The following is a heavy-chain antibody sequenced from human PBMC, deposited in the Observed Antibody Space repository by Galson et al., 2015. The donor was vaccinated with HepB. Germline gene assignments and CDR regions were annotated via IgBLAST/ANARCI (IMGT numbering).Heavy chain of an antibody. CDR3: ARGRFREYYMDV. V-gene: IGHV3-23*01. CDR2: ISGSGDKR. D-gene: IGHD3-3*01. Sequence: SLRLSCAASGFSFSTYAMTWVRQAPGKGLEWVSAISGSGDKRYYADSVKGRFTISRDNSKNTLYLQMNSLRAEDTAVYYCARGRFREYYMDVWGKGTTVTVSS. J-gene: IGHJ6*03. CDR1: GFSFSTYA.